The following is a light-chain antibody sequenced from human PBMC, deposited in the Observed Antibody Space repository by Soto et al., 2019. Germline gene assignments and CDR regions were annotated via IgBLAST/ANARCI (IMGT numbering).Light chain of an antibody. V-gene: IGLV2-14*01. CDR2: DVS. Sequence: QSALTQPASVSGSPGQSITISCTGTSSDVGGYNYVSWYQQHPGKAPKLMIYDVSNRPSGVSNRFSGSTSGNTASLTISGLQAEDEADYYCSSYTSSSTPFLFGTGTKLTVL. CDR1: SSDVGGYNY. CDR3: SSYTSSSTPFL. J-gene: IGLJ1*01.